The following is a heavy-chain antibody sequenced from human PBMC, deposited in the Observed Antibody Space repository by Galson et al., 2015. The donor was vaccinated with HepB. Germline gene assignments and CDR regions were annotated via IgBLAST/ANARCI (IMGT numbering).Heavy chain of an antibody. V-gene: IGHV3-33*01. J-gene: IGHJ6*03. CDR3: ARDGNPWRHYFYYMDV. CDR1: GFAFTSYG. D-gene: IGHD1-14*01. CDR2: IWYDGSNK. Sequence: SLRLSCAASGFAFTSYGIHWVRQAPGKGLEWVAVIWYDGSNKYYADSVKGRFTISRDDSKNMLYLQMNSLRVEDTAVYHCARDGNPWRHYFYYMDVWGKGTSVTVSS.